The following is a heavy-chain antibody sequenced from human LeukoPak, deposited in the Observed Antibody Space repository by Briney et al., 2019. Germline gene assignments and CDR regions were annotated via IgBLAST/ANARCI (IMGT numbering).Heavy chain of an antibody. CDR3: AKDGPLLWFGPTDA. CDR1: GFTFSTYG. Sequence: GGSLRLSCAASGFTFSTYGMSWVRQAPGKGLEWVAAVSSTGSGTYYPDSLKGRFIISRDNSQNTVFLQMNSLRPEDTAFYFCAKDGPLLWFGPTDAWGQGILVTVSS. D-gene: IGHD3-10*01. V-gene: IGHV3-23*01. CDR2: VSSTGSGT. J-gene: IGHJ5*02.